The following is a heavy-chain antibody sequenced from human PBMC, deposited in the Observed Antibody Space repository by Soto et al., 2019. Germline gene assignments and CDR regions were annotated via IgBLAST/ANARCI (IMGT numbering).Heavy chain of an antibody. Sequence: SETLSLTCTVSGGSISSYYWSWIRQPPGKGLEWIGYIYYSGSTNYNPSLKSRVTISVDTSKNQFSLKLSSETAADTAVYYCARFNWYFDLWGRGTLVTVSS. CDR2: IYYSGST. V-gene: IGHV4-59*08. J-gene: IGHJ2*01. CDR1: GGSISSYY. CDR3: ARFNWYFDL.